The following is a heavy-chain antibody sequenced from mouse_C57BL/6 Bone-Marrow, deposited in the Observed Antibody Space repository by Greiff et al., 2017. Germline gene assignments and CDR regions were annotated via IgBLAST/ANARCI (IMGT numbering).Heavy chain of an antibody. CDR3: AREGITTVVAPLDFDV. J-gene: IGHJ1*03. D-gene: IGHD1-1*01. V-gene: IGHV1-50*01. CDR1: GYTFTSSW. Sequence: QVQLQQSGAELVKPGASVKLSCKASGYTFTSSWMQWVKQRPGQGLEWIGEIDPSDSYTNYNQKFKGKATLTVDTSSSTAYMQLSSLTSEDSAVYYGAREGITTVVAPLDFDVWGTGTTVTVAS. CDR2: IDPSDSYT.